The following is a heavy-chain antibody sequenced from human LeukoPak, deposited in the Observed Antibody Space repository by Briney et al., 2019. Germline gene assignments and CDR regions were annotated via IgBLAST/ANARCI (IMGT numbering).Heavy chain of an antibody. CDR2: ISGSGGST. CDR1: GFTFSSYA. D-gene: IGHD5-18*01. V-gene: IGHV3-23*01. CDR3: ARFGYSYGFFDY. J-gene: IGHJ4*02. Sequence: PGGSLRLSCAASGFTFSSYAMSWVRQAPGKGLEWVSAISGSGGSTYYADSVKGRFTISRDNSKNTLYLQMNSLRAEDTAVYYCARFGYSYGFFDYWGQGTLVTVSS.